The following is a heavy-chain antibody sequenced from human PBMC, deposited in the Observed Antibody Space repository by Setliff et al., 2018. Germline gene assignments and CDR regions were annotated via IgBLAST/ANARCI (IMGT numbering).Heavy chain of an antibody. V-gene: IGHV3-33*08. CDR1: GFTFSSYR. D-gene: IGHD2-15*01. CDR3: ARTCSGSGCYAGLES. Sequence: LRLSCAASGFTFSSYRMHWVRQAPGKGLKWVAVIWDDGGNKYHADSVKGRFTISRDNSKNTLYLQMNSLRPEDTAVYYCARTCSGSGCYAGLESWGQGTPVTVSS. J-gene: IGHJ4*02. CDR2: IWDDGGNK.